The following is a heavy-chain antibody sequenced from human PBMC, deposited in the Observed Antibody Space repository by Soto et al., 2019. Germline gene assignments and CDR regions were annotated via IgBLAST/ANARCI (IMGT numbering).Heavy chain of an antibody. CDR3: AREWYDILTGYYETYYYYGMDV. J-gene: IGHJ6*02. CDR2: FDPDDGET. CDR1: GYTLTELS. V-gene: IGHV1-24*01. D-gene: IGHD3-9*01. Sequence: ASVKVSCKVSGYTLTELSMHWVRQAPGKGLEWMGGFDPDDGETIYAQTFQGRVTMTADASTNTAYMELSSLRPEDTAVYYCAREWYDILTGYYETYYYYGMDVWGQGTTVTVSS.